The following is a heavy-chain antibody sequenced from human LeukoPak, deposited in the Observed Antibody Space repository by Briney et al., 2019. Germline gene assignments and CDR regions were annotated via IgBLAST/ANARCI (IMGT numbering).Heavy chain of an antibody. CDR3: ANRGTSGWYRDY. CDR1: GFSFSSYD. D-gene: IGHD6-19*01. CDR2: VSSSDGST. J-gene: IGHJ4*02. Sequence: GGSLRLSCAASGFSFSSYDMSWVRQAPGKGLKWVSTVSSSDGSTYYADSVKGRFTISRDNSKNTLYLQMNSLRAEDTAVYCCANRGTSGWYRDYWGQGTLVTVSS. V-gene: IGHV3-23*01.